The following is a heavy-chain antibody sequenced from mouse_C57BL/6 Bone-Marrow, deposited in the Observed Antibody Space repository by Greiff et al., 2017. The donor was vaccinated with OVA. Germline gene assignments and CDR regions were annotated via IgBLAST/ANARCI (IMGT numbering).Heavy chain of an antibody. Sequence: QVQLKQPGAELVKPGASVKLSCKASGYTFTSYWMQWVKQRPGQGLEWIGEIDPSDSYTNYNQKFKGKATLTVDTSSSTAYMQLSSLTSEDSAVYYCARFLYYYGSSPYAMDYWGQGTSVTVSS. V-gene: IGHV1-50*01. D-gene: IGHD1-1*01. J-gene: IGHJ4*01. CDR2: IDPSDSYT. CDR3: ARFLYYYGSSPYAMDY. CDR1: GYTFTSYW.